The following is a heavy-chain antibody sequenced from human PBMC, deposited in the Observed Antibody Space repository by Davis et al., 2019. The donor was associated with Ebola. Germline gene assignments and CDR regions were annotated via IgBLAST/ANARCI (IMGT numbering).Heavy chain of an antibody. J-gene: IGHJ3*01. CDR1: AFTFSTAW. D-gene: IGHD6-19*01. V-gene: IGHV3-15*01. CDR2: SKSKTDGGTI. Sequence: PAGSLRLSCAASAFTFSTAWMSWVRHAPGKGLEWVGRSKSKTDGGTIDYAAPVEGRFTISRDDSKNTLFLQMDSLKTEDTAVYYCTTRTAVTDVHAFDVWGQGTMVAVSP. CDR3: TTRTAVTDVHAFDV.